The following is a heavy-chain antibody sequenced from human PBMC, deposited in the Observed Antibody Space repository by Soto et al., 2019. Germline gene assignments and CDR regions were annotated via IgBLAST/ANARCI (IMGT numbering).Heavy chain of an antibody. CDR1: GGSLSDYF. D-gene: IGHD3-22*01. J-gene: IGHJ6*02. V-gene: IGHV4-34*01. Sequence: SETLSLTCVVSGGSLSDYFWSWIRQPPGMALEWIGEINHLGSINYNPSLKSRVTISVDTSKNQFSLTLSSVTAADTAVYYCASYNDSSGYPYYYGMDVWGQGTRSPSP. CDR3: ASYNDSSGYPYYYGMDV. CDR2: INHLGSI.